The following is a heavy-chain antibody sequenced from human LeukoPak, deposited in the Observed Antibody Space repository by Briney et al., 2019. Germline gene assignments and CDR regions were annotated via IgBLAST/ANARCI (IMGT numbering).Heavy chain of an antibody. CDR2: ISDSSSYI. CDR1: GFTFSSYA. V-gene: IGHV3-21*01. Sequence: KSGGSLRLSCAASGFTFSSYAMSWVRQAPGKGLEWVSSISDSSSYIYYADSVKGRFTISRDNAKNSLYLQMNSLRAEDTAVYYCARSSVLVLAANSDYWGQGTLVTVSS. D-gene: IGHD2-15*01. CDR3: ARSSVLVLAANSDY. J-gene: IGHJ4*02.